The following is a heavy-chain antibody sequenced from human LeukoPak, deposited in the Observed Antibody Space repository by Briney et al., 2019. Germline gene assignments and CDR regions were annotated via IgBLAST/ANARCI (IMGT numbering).Heavy chain of an antibody. Sequence: ASVKVSCKASGYTFTSYYMRWVRQAPGQGLEWMGIINPSGGSTSYAQKFQGRVTMTRDMSTSTVYMELSSLRSEDMAVYYCARGGYSSGWRLNWFDPWGQGTLVTVSS. D-gene: IGHD6-19*01. CDR3: ARGGYSSGWRLNWFDP. J-gene: IGHJ5*02. V-gene: IGHV1-46*01. CDR1: GYTFTSYY. CDR2: INPSGGST.